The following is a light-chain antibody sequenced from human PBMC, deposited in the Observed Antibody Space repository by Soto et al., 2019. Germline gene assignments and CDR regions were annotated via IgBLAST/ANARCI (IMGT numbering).Light chain of an antibody. Sequence: DVQMTQSPSSLSASVGDRVTITCQASQDISNYLNWYQQKPGKAPKLLIYHASSLETEVPSRFSGSGSGTDFTFTISSLQPEDIATYYCQQCDNIPLGTFGPRTKVDIK. CDR3: QQCDNIPLGT. CDR1: QDISNY. CDR2: HAS. J-gene: IGKJ3*01. V-gene: IGKV1-33*01.